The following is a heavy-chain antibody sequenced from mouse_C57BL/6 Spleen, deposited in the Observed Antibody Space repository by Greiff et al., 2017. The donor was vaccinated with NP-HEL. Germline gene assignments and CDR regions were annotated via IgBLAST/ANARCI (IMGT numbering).Heavy chain of an antibody. CDR1: GYAFSSYW. V-gene: IGHV1-80*01. Sequence: VHLVESGAELVKPGASVKISCKASGYAFSSYWMNWVKQRPGKGLEWIGQIYPGDGDTNYNGKFKGKATLTADKSSSTAYMQLSSLTSEDSAVYFCARRVFYYAMDYWGQGTSVTVSS. J-gene: IGHJ4*01. CDR2: IYPGDGDT. CDR3: ARRVFYYAMDY.